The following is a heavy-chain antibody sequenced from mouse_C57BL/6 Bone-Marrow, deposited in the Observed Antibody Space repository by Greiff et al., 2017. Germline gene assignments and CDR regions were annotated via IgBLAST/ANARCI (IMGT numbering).Heavy chain of an antibody. CDR1: GFNIKNTY. CDR2: IDPANGNT. V-gene: IGHV14-3*01. D-gene: IGHD1-1*01. J-gene: IGHJ1*03. CDR3: ASPRHYYGSSYSYFDV. Sequence: EVQLQQSVAELVRPGASVKLSCTASGFNIKNTYMHWVKQRPEQGLEWIGRIDPANGNTKYAPKFPGKATITADTSSNTAYLQLSSLTSEDTAIYYCASPRHYYGSSYSYFDVWGTGTTVTVSS.